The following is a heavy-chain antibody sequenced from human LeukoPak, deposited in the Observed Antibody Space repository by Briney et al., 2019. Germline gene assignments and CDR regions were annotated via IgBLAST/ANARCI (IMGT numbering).Heavy chain of an antibody. CDR2: MNPNSGNT. CDR3: ARVNNIAAAWRGFDP. Sequence: GASVKVSCKASGYTFTSYDINWVRQATGQGLEWMGWMNPNSGNTGYAQKFQGRVTMTRNTSISTAYMELSSLRSEGTAVYYCARVNNIAAAWRGFDPWSQGTLVTVSS. D-gene: IGHD6-13*01. J-gene: IGHJ5*02. V-gene: IGHV1-8*01. CDR1: GYTFTSYD.